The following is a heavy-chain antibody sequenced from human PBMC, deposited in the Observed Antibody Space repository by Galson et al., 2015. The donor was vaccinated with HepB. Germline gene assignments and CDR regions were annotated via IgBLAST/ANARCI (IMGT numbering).Heavy chain of an antibody. V-gene: IGHV3-64*01. CDR2: ISSNGGST. J-gene: IGHJ4*02. Sequence: SLRLSCAASGFTFSSYAMHWVRRAPGKGLEYVSAISSNGGSTYYANSVKGRFTISRDNSKNTLYLQMGSLRAEDMAVYYCAREGAYYDILTGYVDYWGQGTLVTVSS. CDR1: GFTFSSYA. D-gene: IGHD3-9*01. CDR3: AREGAYYDILTGYVDY.